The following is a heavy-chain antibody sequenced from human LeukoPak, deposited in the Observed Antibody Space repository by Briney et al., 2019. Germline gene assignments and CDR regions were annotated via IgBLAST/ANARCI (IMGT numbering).Heavy chain of an antibody. D-gene: IGHD6-25*01. CDR2: INHSGST. CDR1: GGSFSGYY. CDR3: ARGQRYSSGGRFDP. V-gene: IGHV4-34*01. J-gene: IGHJ5*02. Sequence: SETLSLTCAVYGGSFSGYYWSWIRQPPGKGLEWLGEINHSGSTNYNPSLKSRVTISVDTSKNQFSLKLSSVTAADTAVYYCARGQRYSSGGRFDPWGQGTLVTVSS.